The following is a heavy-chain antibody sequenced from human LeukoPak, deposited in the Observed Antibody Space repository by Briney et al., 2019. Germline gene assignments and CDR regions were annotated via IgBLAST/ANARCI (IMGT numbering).Heavy chain of an antibody. J-gene: IGHJ6*03. Sequence: GASVKVSCKASGYIFTGYYMHWVRQAPGQGLEWMGWINPNSGGTNYAQKFQGRVTMTRDTSISTAYMELSRLRSDDTAVYYCARDRRMAGVIYYYYYMDVWGKGTTVTISS. CDR2: INPNSGGT. V-gene: IGHV1-2*02. CDR1: GYIFTGYY. D-gene: IGHD2-21*01. CDR3: ARDRRMAGVIYYYYYMDV.